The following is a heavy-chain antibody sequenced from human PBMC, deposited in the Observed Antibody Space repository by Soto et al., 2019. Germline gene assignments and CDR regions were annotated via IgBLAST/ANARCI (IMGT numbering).Heavy chain of an antibody. V-gene: IGHV3-13*04. CDR2: IGPVGDT. D-gene: IGHD2-8*01. CDR1: GFTFSNYD. J-gene: IGHJ6*02. CDR3: ARVRGVNGMDV. Sequence: EVQLVESGGGLVQPGGSLRLSCAASGFTFSNYDMHWVRQATGKGLEWVSAIGPVGDTYYPGSVKGRFTISRENAKNSLYLQMNSLRAGDTAVYYCARVRGVNGMDVWGQGTTVTVS.